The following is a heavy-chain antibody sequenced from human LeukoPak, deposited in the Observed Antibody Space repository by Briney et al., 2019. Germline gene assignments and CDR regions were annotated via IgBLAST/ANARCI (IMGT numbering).Heavy chain of an antibody. CDR3: ARDSWEKVVGAFGP. Sequence: ASVKVSCKASGYTFSTYYMHWVRQAPGQGLEWMGRINPSDGSTSYAQKFQGRVTMTRDTSTSTIYMEMSSLRSEDTAVYYCARDSWEKVVGAFGPWGQGTLVTVSS. V-gene: IGHV1-46*01. CDR2: INPSDGST. D-gene: IGHD1-26*01. J-gene: IGHJ5*02. CDR1: GYTFSTYY.